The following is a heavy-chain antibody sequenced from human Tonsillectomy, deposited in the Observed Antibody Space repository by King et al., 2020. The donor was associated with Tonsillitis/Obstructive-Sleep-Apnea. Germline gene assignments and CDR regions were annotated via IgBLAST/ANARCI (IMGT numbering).Heavy chain of an antibody. D-gene: IGHD3-22*01. Sequence: QLVQSGAEVKETGSSVKVSCKASRYTFTYRYLHWVRQAPGQALEWMGWVTPFNGNTNYAQKIQDRVTITRDRSMSTAYMELSSLRSKDTAMYFCAHTYDSSGSFDYWGQGTLVTVSS. CDR2: VTPFNGNT. V-gene: IGHV1-45*02. CDR3: AHTYDSSGSFDY. J-gene: IGHJ4*02. CDR1: RYTFTYRY.